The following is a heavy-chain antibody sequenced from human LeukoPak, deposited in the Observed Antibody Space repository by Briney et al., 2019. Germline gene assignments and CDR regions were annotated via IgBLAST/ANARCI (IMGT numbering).Heavy chain of an antibody. Sequence: PGRSLRLSCAASGFSFSTYGMHWVRQAPGKGLEWLAVTSHDATNKFYADSVKGRFTISRDNSKNTLYLQLNSLRAEDTAVYYCARAFGPDYWGQGTLVTVSS. D-gene: IGHD3-10*01. J-gene: IGHJ4*02. CDR2: TSHDATNK. CDR3: ARAFGPDY. CDR1: GFSFSTYG. V-gene: IGHV3-30*03.